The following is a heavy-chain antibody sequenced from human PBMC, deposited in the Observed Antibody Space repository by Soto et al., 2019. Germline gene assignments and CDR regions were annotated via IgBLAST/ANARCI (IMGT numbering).Heavy chain of an antibody. J-gene: IGHJ2*01. D-gene: IGHD3-16*01. CDR3: ARFGAFWSFDL. Sequence: QVQLQESGPGLVKPSQTLSLTCTVSGGSISSGGYYWSWIRQHPGKGREWIGYIYYSGSTYYNPSLKRRVTISVDTSKNQFSLKLSSVTAADTAVYYCARFGAFWSFDLWGRGTLVTVSS. V-gene: IGHV4-31*03. CDR2: IYYSGST. CDR1: GGSISSGGYY.